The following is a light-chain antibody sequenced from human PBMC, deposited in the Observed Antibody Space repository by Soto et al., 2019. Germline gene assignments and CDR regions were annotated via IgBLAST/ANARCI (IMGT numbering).Light chain of an antibody. CDR2: DVS. Sequence: QSALTQPASVSGSPGQSIAISCTGTSSDVGAYNYVSWYQQPPGKAPKLMIYDVSNRPSGVSDRFSGSKSGNTASLTISGLQTEDEADYYCKSYXTTXXYVFGTGT. CDR1: SSDVGAYNY. V-gene: IGLV2-14*01. J-gene: IGLJ1*01. CDR3: KSYXTTXXYV.